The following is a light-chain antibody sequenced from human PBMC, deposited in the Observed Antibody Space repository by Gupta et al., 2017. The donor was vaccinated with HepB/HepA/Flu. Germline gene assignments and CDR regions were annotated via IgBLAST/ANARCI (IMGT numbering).Light chain of an antibody. CDR2: QDS. Sequence: YQLTQPPSVSVSPGQTASITCSGDKLGDKYACWYQQKPGQSPVLVIYQDSKRPSGIPERFSGSNSGNTATLTISGTQAMDEADYYCQAWDSSTYVVFGGGTKLTVL. V-gene: IGLV3-1*01. CDR3: QAWDSSTYVV. J-gene: IGLJ2*01. CDR1: KLGDKY.